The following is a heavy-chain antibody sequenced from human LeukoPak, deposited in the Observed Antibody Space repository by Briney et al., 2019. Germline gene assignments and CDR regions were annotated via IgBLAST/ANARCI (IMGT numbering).Heavy chain of an antibody. D-gene: IGHD2-15*01. CDR2: INHSGST. CDR1: GGSFSGYY. CDR3: ARGRRTAATLHYYYYYGMDV. V-gene: IGHV4-34*01. Sequence: PSETLSLTCAVYGGSFSGYYWSWIRQPPGKGLEWIGEINHSGSTNYNPSLKSRVTISVDTSKNQFSLKLSSVTAADTAVYYCARGRRTAATLHYYYYYGMDVWGQGTTVTVSS. J-gene: IGHJ6*02.